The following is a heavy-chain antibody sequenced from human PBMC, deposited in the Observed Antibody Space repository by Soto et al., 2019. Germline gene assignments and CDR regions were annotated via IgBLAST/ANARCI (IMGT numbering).Heavy chain of an antibody. CDR1: GYSFTSYW. J-gene: IGHJ6*02. CDR2: IYPGDSDT. Sequence: GDSLKISCKGSGYSFTSYWIGWVRQMPGKGLAWMGIIYPGDSDTRYSPSFQGQVTISADKSISTAYLQWSSLKASDTAMYYCARLTYYYDSSGYYYDVGYYYYGMDVWGQGTTVTVSS. CDR3: ARLTYYYDSSGYYYDVGYYYYGMDV. V-gene: IGHV5-51*01. D-gene: IGHD3-22*01.